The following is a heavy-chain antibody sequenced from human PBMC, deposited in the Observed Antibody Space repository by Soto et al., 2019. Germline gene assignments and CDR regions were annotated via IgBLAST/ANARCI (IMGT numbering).Heavy chain of an antibody. J-gene: IGHJ4*02. CDR1: GGSISSGAYY. D-gene: IGHD1-1*01. V-gene: IGHV4-30-4*01. CDR2: IYDSGST. CDR3: ARYGVGTAAFDY. Sequence: QVQLQESGPGLVKPAQTLSLTCTVSGGSISSGAYYWSWIRQPPGKGLEWIGHIYDSGSTNYNHSLTSRVIISADTSKNQFSLTRSSVTAAYTAVYYCARYGVGTAAFDYWGQGTLFTVAS.